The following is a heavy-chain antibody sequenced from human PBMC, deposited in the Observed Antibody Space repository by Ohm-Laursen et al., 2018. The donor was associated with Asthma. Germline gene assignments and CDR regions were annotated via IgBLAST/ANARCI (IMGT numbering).Heavy chain of an antibody. D-gene: IGHD1-26*01. CDR1: GLPFSNFW. J-gene: IGHJ4*02. CDR3: AKATVQFSGSYFFDY. CDR2: IYPDGGEK. Sequence: SLRLSCTASGLPFSNFWMSWVRQAPGKGLEWVANIYPDGGEKYYVDSVDGRFTISRDNAKNSLYLQMNSLRADDSAVYFCAKATVQFSGSYFFDYWGRGSLVTVSS. V-gene: IGHV3-7*04.